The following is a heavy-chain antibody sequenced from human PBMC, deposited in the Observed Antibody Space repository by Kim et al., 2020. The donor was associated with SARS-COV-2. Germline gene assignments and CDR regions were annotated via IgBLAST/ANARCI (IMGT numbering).Heavy chain of an antibody. J-gene: IGHJ4*02. D-gene: IGHD5-18*01. Sequence: SETLSLTCAVYGGSFSGYYWSWIRQPPGKGLEWIGEINHSGSTNYNPSLKSRVTISVDTSKNQFSLKLSSVTAADTAVYYCATRSGPRGYSYGNWGQGTLVTVSS. CDR1: GGSFSGYY. V-gene: IGHV4-34*01. CDR3: ATRSGPRGYSYGN. CDR2: INHSGST.